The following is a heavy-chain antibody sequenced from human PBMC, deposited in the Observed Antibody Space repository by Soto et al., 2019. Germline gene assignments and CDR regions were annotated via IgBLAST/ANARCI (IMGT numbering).Heavy chain of an antibody. CDR1: GFIFSDYV. Sequence: QVQLVESGGGVVQPGRSLRLSCVASGFIFSDYVMHWVRQVAGKGLEWVAAESHVGSNKFHADSVRGRFTISRDNSKNMLYLQMNSLRSEDTALYYCARREEGASSDFIDYWGQGTLVTVSS. V-gene: IGHV3-30-3*01. CDR2: ESHVGSNK. D-gene: IGHD2-21*02. J-gene: IGHJ4*02. CDR3: ARREEGASSDFIDY.